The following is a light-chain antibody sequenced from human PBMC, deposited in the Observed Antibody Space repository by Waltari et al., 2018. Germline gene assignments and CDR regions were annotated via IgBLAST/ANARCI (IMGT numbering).Light chain of an antibody. J-gene: IGKJ3*01. CDR2: TTS. CDR3: QQSFSTRMFT. V-gene: IGKV1-39*01. Sequence: DIQMTQSPSSLSASIGYRVTITCRASQTITSYLNWYRQKPGKAPELLIYTTSTLQSGVPSRFSGSGSGTDFTLTISGLQPEDVATYFCQQSFSTRMFTFGPGTKVDIK. CDR1: QTITSY.